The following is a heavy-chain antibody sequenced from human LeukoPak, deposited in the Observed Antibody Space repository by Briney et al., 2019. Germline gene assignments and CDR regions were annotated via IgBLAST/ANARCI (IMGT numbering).Heavy chain of an antibody. J-gene: IGHJ4*02. V-gene: IGHV1-2*02. CDR2: INPNSGGT. D-gene: IGHD2-2*01. CDR3: AREEYQLLHFDY. Sequence: ASVKVSCKASGYTFTGYYMHWVRQAPGQGLEWMGWINPNSGGTNYAQKFQGRVTMTRDTSISTAYMELSSLRSEDTAVYYCAREEYQLLHFDYWGQGTLVTVSS. CDR1: GYTFTGYY.